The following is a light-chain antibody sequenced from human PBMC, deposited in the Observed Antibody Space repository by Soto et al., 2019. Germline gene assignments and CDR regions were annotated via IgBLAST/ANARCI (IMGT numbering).Light chain of an antibody. CDR2: DAS. J-gene: IGKJ5*01. V-gene: IGKV3-11*01. CDR1: QSVRRY. CDR3: QQRNNWPPIT. Sequence: EIVLSQSPATLSLSPGERAALSCRASQSVRRYLAWYQQKPGQAPRLLIYDASTRATGIPARFSGSGSETDFTLTITILEPEDFAVYYCQQRNNWPPITFGQGTRLEI.